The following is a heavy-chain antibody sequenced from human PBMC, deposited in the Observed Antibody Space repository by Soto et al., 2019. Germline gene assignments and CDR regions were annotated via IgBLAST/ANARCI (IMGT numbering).Heavy chain of an antibody. D-gene: IGHD5-12*01. CDR1: GGSISSGGYY. J-gene: IGHJ4*02. CDR2: IYYSGST. V-gene: IGHV4-31*03. Sequence: SETLSLTCTVSGGSISSGGYYWSWIRQHPGKGLEWIGYIYYSGSTYYNPSLKSRVTISVDTSKNQFSLKLSSVTAADTAVYYCARDGGYSGYFDYWGQGTPVTVYS. CDR3: ARDGGYSGYFDY.